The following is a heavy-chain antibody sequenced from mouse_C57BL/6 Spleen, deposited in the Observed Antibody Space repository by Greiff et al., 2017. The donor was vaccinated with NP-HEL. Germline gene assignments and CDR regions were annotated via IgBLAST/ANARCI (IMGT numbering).Heavy chain of an antibody. D-gene: IGHD1-1*01. CDR2: IYPSDSET. CDR1: GYTFTSYW. Sequence: QVQLQQPGAELVRPGSSVKLSCKASGYTFTSYWMDWVKQRPGQGLEWIGNIYPSDSETHYNQKFKDKATLTVDKSSSTAYMQLSSLTAEDSAVYYCARWMAYYEGSSYEWFADWGQGTLVTVSA. V-gene: IGHV1-61*01. J-gene: IGHJ3*01. CDR3: ARWMAYYEGSSYEWFAD.